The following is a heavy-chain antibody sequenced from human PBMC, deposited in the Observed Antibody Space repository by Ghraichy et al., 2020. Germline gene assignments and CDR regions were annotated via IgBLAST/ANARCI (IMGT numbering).Heavy chain of an antibody. CDR1: GGSFSGYY. CDR3: ARGDYYDSSGPPRNYYFDY. V-gene: IGHV4-34*01. CDR2: INHSGST. D-gene: IGHD3-22*01. Sequence: GSLRLSCAVYGGSFSGYYWSWIRQPPGKGLEWIGEINHSGSTNYNPSLKSRVTISVDTSKNQFSLKLSSVTAADTAVYYCARGDYYDSSGPPRNYYFDYWGQGTLVTVSS. J-gene: IGHJ4*02.